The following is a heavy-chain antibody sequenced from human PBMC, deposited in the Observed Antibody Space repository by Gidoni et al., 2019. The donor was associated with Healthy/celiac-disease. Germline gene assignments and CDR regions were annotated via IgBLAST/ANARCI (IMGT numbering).Heavy chain of an antibody. J-gene: IGHJ4*02. CDR1: GFTFSSYS. CDR2: ISSSSSYI. CDR3: AREGPGKLGY. V-gene: IGHV3-21*01. Sequence: EVQLVESGGGLVKPGGSLRLSCAASGFTFSSYSMNWVRQAPGKGLGWVSSISSSSSYIYYADSVKGRFTISRDNAKNSLYLQMNSLRAEDTAVYYCAREGPGKLGYWGQGTLVTVSS. D-gene: IGHD1-26*01.